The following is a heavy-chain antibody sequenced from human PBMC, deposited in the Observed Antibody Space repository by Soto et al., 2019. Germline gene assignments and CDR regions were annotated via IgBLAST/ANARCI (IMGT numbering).Heavy chain of an antibody. CDR2: IYPGDSDT. Sequence: GSSRKISCKVSVYSFTSYWIGWVRQMPGKGLAWLGIIYPGDSDTRYSPSFQGQVTISADKSISTAYLQWSSLKASDTAMYYCARHRGYSSIWYDYYYYYGMDVWGQGTTVTVSS. CDR1: VYSFTSYW. CDR3: ARHRGYSSIWYDYYYYYGMDV. V-gene: IGHV5-51*01. J-gene: IGHJ6*02. D-gene: IGHD6-13*01.